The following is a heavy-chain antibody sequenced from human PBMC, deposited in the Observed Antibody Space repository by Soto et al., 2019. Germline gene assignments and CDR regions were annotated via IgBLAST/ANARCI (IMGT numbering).Heavy chain of an antibody. V-gene: IGHV4-34*01. CDR3: ALRTIFGVVTSPGDFDY. Sequence: PSETLSLTCAVYGGSFSGYYWSWIRQPPGKGLEWIGEINHSGSTNYNPSLKSQVTISVDTSKNQFSLKLSSVTAADTAVYYCALRTIFGVVTSPGDFDYWGQGTLVTVSS. D-gene: IGHD3-3*01. CDR1: GGSFSGYY. CDR2: INHSGST. J-gene: IGHJ4*02.